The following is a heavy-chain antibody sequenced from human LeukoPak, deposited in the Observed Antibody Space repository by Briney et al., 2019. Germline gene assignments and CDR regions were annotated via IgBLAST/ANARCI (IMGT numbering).Heavy chain of an antibody. CDR2: IIPIFGTA. CDR3: ARAAWDCGGDCYFDY. V-gene: IGHV1-69*06. D-gene: IGHD2-21*02. J-gene: IGHJ4*02. Sequence: SVKVSCKASGGTFSSYAIGWGRQAPGQGLGWRGGIIPIFGTANYAQKFQGRVTITADKSTRKAYMELSSLRSEDTDVYYCARAAWDCGGDCYFDYWGQGTLVTVSS. CDR1: GGTFSSYA.